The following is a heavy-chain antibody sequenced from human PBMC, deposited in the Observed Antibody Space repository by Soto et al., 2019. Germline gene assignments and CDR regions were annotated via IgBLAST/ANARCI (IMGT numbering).Heavy chain of an antibody. D-gene: IGHD2-8*01. CDR2: IGTAGDT. CDR1: GFTFSSYD. Sequence: GGSLRLSCAASGFTFSSYDMHWVRQATGKGLEWVSAIGTAGDTYYPGSVKGRFTISRENPKNSLYLQMNSLRAGDTAVYYCARATGYCTNCGCKSYYYYYYMDVWGKGTTVTVSS. J-gene: IGHJ6*03. CDR3: ARATGYCTNCGCKSYYYYYYMDV. V-gene: IGHV3-13*01.